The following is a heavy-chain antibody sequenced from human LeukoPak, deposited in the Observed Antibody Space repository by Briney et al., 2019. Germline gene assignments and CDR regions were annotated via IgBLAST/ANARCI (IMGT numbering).Heavy chain of an antibody. Sequence: SSETLSLTCTVSGGSISSYYWSWIRQPPGKGLEWIGYIYYSGSTNYNPSLKSRVTISVDTSKNQFSLKLSSVTAADTAVYYCAVDLGYCSGGSCYSPYFDYWGQGTLVTVSS. V-gene: IGHV4-59*08. CDR1: GGSISSYY. CDR3: AVDLGYCSGGSCYSPYFDY. CDR2: IYYSGST. D-gene: IGHD2-15*01. J-gene: IGHJ4*02.